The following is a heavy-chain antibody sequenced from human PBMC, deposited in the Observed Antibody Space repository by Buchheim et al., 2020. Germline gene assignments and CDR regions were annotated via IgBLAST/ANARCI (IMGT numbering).Heavy chain of an antibody. CDR1: GFTFSSYG. J-gene: IGHJ6*02. Sequence: QVQLVESGGGVVQPGRSLRLSCAASGFTFSSYGMHWVRQAPGKGLEWVAVISYDGSNKYYADSVKGRFYISRDNSKNTLYLQMNSLRAEDTAVYYCAKDLVVAAPYYGMDVWGQGTT. CDR2: ISYDGSNK. CDR3: AKDLVVAAPYYGMDV. V-gene: IGHV3-30*18. D-gene: IGHD2-15*01.